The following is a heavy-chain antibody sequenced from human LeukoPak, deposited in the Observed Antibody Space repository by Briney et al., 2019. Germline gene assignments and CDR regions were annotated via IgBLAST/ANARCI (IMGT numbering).Heavy chain of an antibody. D-gene: IGHD3-22*01. CDR3: ARVKRGSDYYDSSGEFDC. CDR2: IYYSGST. CDR1: GGSISSYY. J-gene: IGHJ4*02. V-gene: IGHV4-59*08. Sequence: SETLSLTCTVSGGSISSYYWSWIRQPPGKGLEWIGYIYYSGSTNYNPSLKSRVTISVDTSKNQFSLKLSSVTAADTAVYYCARVKRGSDYYDSSGEFDCWGQGTLVTVSS.